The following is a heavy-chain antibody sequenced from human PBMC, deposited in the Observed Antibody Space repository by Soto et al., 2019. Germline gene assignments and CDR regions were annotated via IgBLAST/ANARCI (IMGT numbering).Heavy chain of an antibody. V-gene: IGHV4-30-4*01. J-gene: IGHJ5*02. D-gene: IGHD2-2*01. CDR3: GRDLTSNANCIDP. CDR2: IYYTGKT. Sequence: SETLSLTCSVSGDYIHVGGYYWTWIRQRPGKGLEWMGHIYYTGKTYYNPSLESRLTMSVDRSKNQFSLRLTSVTAADTAVYFCGRDLTSNANCIDPWGQGTLVTVSS. CDR1: GDYIHVGGYY.